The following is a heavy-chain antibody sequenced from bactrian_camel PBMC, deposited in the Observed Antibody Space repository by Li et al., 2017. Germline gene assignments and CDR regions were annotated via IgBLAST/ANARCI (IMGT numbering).Heavy chain of an antibody. CDR3: AAEPDMEEIGQCPGSGY. Sequence: HVQLVESGGGSVQPGGSLRLSCTSSGFTDTEMGWYRQAPGSECELVSTINGEDGPWYRDSVKGRFTISQDNADNTVYLQMNNLKPEDTAVYYCAAEPDMEEIGQCPGSGYWGQGTQVTVS. J-gene: IGHJ6*01. D-gene: IGHD1*01. CDR2: INGEDGP. V-gene: IGHV3S53*01. CDR1: GFTDTE.